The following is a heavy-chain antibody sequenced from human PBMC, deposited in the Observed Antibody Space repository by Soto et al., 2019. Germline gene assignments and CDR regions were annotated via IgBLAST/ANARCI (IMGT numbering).Heavy chain of an antibody. D-gene: IGHD3-3*01. Sequence: PSETLSLTCAVYGGSFSGYYWSWIRQPPGKGLEWIGEINHSGSTNYNPSLKSRVTISVDTSKNQFSLKLSSVTAADTAVYYCAREWAYYDFWSGSWFDYWGQGTLVTV. CDR3: AREWAYYDFWSGSWFDY. V-gene: IGHV4-34*01. CDR1: GGSFSGYY. CDR2: INHSGST. J-gene: IGHJ4*02.